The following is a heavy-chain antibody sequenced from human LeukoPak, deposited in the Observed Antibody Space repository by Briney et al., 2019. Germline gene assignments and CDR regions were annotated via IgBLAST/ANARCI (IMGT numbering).Heavy chain of an antibody. Sequence: GGSLRLSCAASGFTFSNYWMTWVRQAPGKGLEWVANIKHDGSEKFYVDSVEGRFTISRDNAKKSLFLQMNSLRAEDTAVYYCARGGNSGSPGYWGQGTLVTVSS. CDR3: ARGGNSGSPGY. V-gene: IGHV3-7*01. CDR1: GFTFSNYW. CDR2: IKHDGSEK. D-gene: IGHD1-26*01. J-gene: IGHJ4*02.